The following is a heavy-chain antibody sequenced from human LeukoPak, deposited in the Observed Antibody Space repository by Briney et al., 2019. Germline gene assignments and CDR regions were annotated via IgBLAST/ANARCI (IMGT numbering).Heavy chain of an antibody. D-gene: IGHD3-10*01. CDR3: ARANTGYYYGSGRGMDV. V-gene: IGHV4-59*01. CDR1: GGSISSYY. J-gene: IGHJ6*02. Sequence: SETLPLTCTVSGGSISSYYWSWIRQPPGKGLEWIGYIYYSGSTNYNPSLKSRVTISVDTSKNQFSLNLSSVTAADTAVYYCARANTGYYYGSGRGMDVWGQGTTVTISS. CDR2: IYYSGST.